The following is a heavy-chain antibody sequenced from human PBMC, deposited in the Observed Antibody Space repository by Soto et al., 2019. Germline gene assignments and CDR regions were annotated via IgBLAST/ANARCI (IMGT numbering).Heavy chain of an antibody. J-gene: IGHJ4*02. V-gene: IGHV1-18*01. CDR2: ISVYNGNT. CDR3: TRVHGSGSNLY. D-gene: IGHD3-10*01. CDR1: GYTFSSYG. Sequence: QVQMVQSGGEVKKPGASVKVSCKASGYTFSSYGISWVRQAPGQGLEWMGWISVYNGNTNYAQNFQGRVTLTTDTFANTAYMELRSLRSDDTAVDYCTRVHGSGSNLYWGQGTLVTVSS.